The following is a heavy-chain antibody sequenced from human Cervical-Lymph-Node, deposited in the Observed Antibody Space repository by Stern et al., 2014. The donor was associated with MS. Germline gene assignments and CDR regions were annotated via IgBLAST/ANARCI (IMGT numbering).Heavy chain of an antibody. CDR2: ITTHNGNT. CDR1: GYTFNSYG. CDR3: ARSSSWYFDF. D-gene: IGHD6-13*01. J-gene: IGHJ4*02. V-gene: IGHV1-18*01. Sequence: QVQLMQSGNEVKKPGASVKVSCTASGYTFNSYGISWVRQVPGQGLEWMGWITTHNGNTDYAQKVQDRVTLTTDTSTNTAYMELRSLRSDDTAVYYCARSSSWYFDFWGQGTLVTVSS.